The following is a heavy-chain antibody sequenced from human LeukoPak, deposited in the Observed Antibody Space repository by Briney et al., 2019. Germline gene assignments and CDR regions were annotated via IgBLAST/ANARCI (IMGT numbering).Heavy chain of an antibody. Sequence: SETLSLTCAVSGYSISSGYYWGWIRQPPGKGLEWIGSIYHSGSTYYNPSLKSRVTISLDTSKNQFSLKLSSVTAADTAVYYCARHEQRWLQPDYWGQGTLVTVSS. D-gene: IGHD5-24*01. CDR3: ARHEQRWLQPDY. V-gene: IGHV4-38-2*01. CDR2: IYHSGST. CDR1: GYSISSGYY. J-gene: IGHJ4*02.